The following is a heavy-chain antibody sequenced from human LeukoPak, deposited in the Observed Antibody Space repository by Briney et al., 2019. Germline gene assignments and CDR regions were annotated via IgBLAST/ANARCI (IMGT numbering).Heavy chain of an antibody. V-gene: IGHV1-46*01. D-gene: IGHD5-18*01. CDR2: INPSGGST. CDR1: GYTFTSYY. J-gene: IGHJ6*02. CDR3: ARDRDTAMVYYYYGMDV. Sequence: ASVKVSCKASGYTFTSYYMHWVRQAPGQGLEWMGIINPSGGSTSYAQKFQGRVTMTRDTSTGTVYMELSSLRSEDTAVYYCARDRDTAMVYYYYGMDVWGQGTTVTVSS.